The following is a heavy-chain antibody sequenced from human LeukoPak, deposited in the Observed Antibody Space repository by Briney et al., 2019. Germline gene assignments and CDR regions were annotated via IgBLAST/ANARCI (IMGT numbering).Heavy chain of an antibody. CDR3: AREGGDGYNSDDAFDI. CDR1: GFTFSNFW. D-gene: IGHD5-24*01. CDR2: IKQDGSEK. Sequence: GGSLRLSCAASGFTFSNFWMSWVRQAPGKGLEWVANIKQDGSEKSYVDSVKGRFTISRDNAKNSLYLQMNSLRAEDTAAYYCAREGGDGYNSDDAFDIWGQGTMVTVSS. J-gene: IGHJ3*02. V-gene: IGHV3-7*01.